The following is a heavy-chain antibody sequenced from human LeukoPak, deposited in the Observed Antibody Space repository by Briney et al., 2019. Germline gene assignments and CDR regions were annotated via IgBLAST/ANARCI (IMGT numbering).Heavy chain of an antibody. CDR2: ISSSSSYI. CDR1: GFTFSSYD. CDR3: ARAGYYYGSGSYYNWLDP. Sequence: GGSLRLSCAAFGFTFSSYDMNWVRQAPGKGLEWVSSISSSSSYIYYADSVKGRFTISRDNAKNSLYLQMNSLRAEDTAVYYCARAGYYYGSGSYYNWLDPWGQGTLVTVSS. D-gene: IGHD3-10*01. J-gene: IGHJ5*02. V-gene: IGHV3-21*01.